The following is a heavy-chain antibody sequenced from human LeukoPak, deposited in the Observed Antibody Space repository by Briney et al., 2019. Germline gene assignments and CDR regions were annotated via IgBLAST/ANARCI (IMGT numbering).Heavy chain of an antibody. V-gene: IGHV4-39*01. D-gene: IGHD2-8*01. CDR2: IYYSGST. Sequence: TPSETLSLTCTVSGGSISSSSYYWGWIRQPPGKGLEWIGSIYYSGSTYYNPSPKSRVTISVDTSKNQFSLKLSSVTAADTAVYYCARGHCTNGVCYKGGYNWFDPWGQGTLVTVSS. CDR1: GGSISSSSYY. CDR3: ARGHCTNGVCYKGGYNWFDP. J-gene: IGHJ5*02.